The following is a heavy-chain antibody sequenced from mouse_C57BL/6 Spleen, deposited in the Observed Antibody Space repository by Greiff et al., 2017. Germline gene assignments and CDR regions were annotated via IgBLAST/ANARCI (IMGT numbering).Heavy chain of an antibody. CDR1: GFSFNTYA. Sequence: EVQGVESGGGLVQPKGSLKLSCAASGFSFNTYAMNWVRQAPGKGLEWVARIRSKSNNYATYYADSVKDRFTISRDDSESMLYLQMNNLKTEDTAMYYCVRGDDYDWTPFDYWGQGTTLTVSS. D-gene: IGHD2-4*01. V-gene: IGHV10-1*01. CDR3: VRGDDYDWTPFDY. J-gene: IGHJ2*01. CDR2: IRSKSNNYAT.